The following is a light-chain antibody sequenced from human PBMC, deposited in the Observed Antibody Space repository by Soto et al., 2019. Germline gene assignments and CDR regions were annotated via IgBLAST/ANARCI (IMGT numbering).Light chain of an antibody. CDR1: SSDIGRYDY. CDR3: SSYAGNYTLD. V-gene: IGLV2-14*03. CDR2: RVI. J-gene: IGLJ2*01. Sequence: QSALTQPASVSGSPGQSITISCTGTSSDIGRYDYVSWYQQFPGKAPKLMIYRVINRPSGVSDRFSGSMSGNTASLTISGLQADDEADYHCSSYAGNYTLDFGGGTKLTVL.